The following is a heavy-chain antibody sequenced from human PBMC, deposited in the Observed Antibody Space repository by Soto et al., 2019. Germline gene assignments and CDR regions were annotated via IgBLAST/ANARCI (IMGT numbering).Heavy chain of an antibody. Sequence: ETLRLSCAASGFTFSSYWMSWVRQAPGKGLEWVANSNQDESEIFYVDSVKGRFTISRDNTKNSLYLQMNSLRVEDTAVYFCARDKGYSIFDYWGQGNQVTVSS. CDR1: GFTFSSYW. V-gene: IGHV3-7*01. CDR2: SNQDESEI. D-gene: IGHD2-15*01. J-gene: IGHJ4*02. CDR3: ARDKGYSIFDY.